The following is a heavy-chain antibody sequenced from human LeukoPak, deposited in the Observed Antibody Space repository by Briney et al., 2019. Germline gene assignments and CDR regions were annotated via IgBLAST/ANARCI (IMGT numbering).Heavy chain of an antibody. D-gene: IGHD1-1*01. J-gene: IGHJ5*01. CDR3: AKGNGAPNWFES. Sequence: GRSLRLSCAASGFTFRSYGMPWVRQAPGKGLEWVAFISYDGSNDNYADSVKGRFTISRDNSKNTVDLQMNGLRTEDTAVHYSAKGNGAPNWFESWGQGSLVTVSS. V-gene: IGHV3-30*18. CDR1: GFTFRSYG. CDR2: ISYDGSND.